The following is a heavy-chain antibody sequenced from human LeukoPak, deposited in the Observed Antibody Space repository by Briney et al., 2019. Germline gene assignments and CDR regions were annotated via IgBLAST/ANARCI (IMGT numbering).Heavy chain of an antibody. V-gene: IGHV1-46*01. Sequence: GASVKVSCKASGYTFTSYYTHWVRQAPGQGLEWMGIINPSGGSTSYAQKFQGRVTMTRDTSTSTVYMELSSLRSEDTAVYYWARDRNDIAVVPAQLYYYYGMDVWGQGTTVTVSS. CDR3: ARDRNDIAVVPAQLYYYYGMDV. D-gene: IGHD2-2*01. CDR1: GYTFTSYY. J-gene: IGHJ6*02. CDR2: INPSGGST.